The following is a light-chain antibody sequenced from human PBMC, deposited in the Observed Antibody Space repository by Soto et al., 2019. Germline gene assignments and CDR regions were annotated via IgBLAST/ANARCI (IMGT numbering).Light chain of an antibody. Sequence: EIVMTQSPATLSVSPGERATLSSRASQSVSSNLAWYQQKPGQAPRLLIYGASTRATGTPARFSGSGSGTEFTLTISSLQSEDFAVYYCQQYNNWPPVTFGQGTKLEIK. J-gene: IGKJ2*01. CDR1: QSVSSN. V-gene: IGKV3-15*01. CDR2: GAS. CDR3: QQYNNWPPVT.